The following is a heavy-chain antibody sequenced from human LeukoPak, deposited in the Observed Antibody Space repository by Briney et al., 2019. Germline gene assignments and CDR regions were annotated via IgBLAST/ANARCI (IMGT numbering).Heavy chain of an antibody. Sequence: ASVKVSCKASGYTFTGYYMHWVRQAPGQGLEWMGWINPNSGGTNYAQKFQGRVTMTRDTSISTAYMELSRLRSDDTAVYYCARGWSYCSGGSCSAVKYNWFDPWGQGTLVTVSS. D-gene: IGHD2-15*01. J-gene: IGHJ5*02. CDR1: GYTFTGYY. V-gene: IGHV1-2*02. CDR3: ARGWSYCSGGSCSAVKYNWFDP. CDR2: INPNSGGT.